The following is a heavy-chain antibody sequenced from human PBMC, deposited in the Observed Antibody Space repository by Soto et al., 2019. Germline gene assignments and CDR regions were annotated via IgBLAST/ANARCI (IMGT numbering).Heavy chain of an antibody. Sequence: EVQLVESGGGLVQPGGSLRLSCAASGFTFSHYWMYWVRQAPGKGLVWVSRINSDGSVSSYADSVKGRLTISRDNVKNALFLQMDSLRAEDTAVYYCARGNCVGGTCYAVACAFYYYGDLWGKGTTVTVSS. V-gene: IGHV3-74*01. D-gene: IGHD2-15*01. CDR2: INSDGSVS. CDR3: ARGNCVGGTCYAVACAFYYYGDL. J-gene: IGHJ6*03. CDR1: GFTFSHYW.